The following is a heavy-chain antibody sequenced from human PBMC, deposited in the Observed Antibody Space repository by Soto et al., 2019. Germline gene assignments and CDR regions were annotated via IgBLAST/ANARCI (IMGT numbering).Heavy chain of an antibody. CDR2: IYTSGST. CDR3: ARYRGAARPRWGVNWFDP. CDR1: GGSISSYY. J-gene: IGHJ5*02. D-gene: IGHD6-6*01. V-gene: IGHV4-4*07. Sequence: KPSETLSLTCTVSGGSISSYYWSWIRQPAGKGLEWIGRIYTSGSTNYNPSLKSRVTMSVDTSKNQFSLKLSSVTAADTAAYYCARYRGAARPRWGVNWFDPWGQGTLVTVSS.